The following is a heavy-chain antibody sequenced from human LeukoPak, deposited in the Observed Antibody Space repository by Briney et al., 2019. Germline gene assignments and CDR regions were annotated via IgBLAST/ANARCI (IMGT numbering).Heavy chain of an antibody. V-gene: IGHV3-30*18. CDR3: AKSPGVLLWFGSFDY. CDR2: ISYDGSNK. D-gene: IGHD3-10*01. CDR1: GFTFSSYG. Sequence: PGGSLRLSCAASGFTFSSYGMHWVRQAPGKGLEWVAIISYDGSNKYYADSVKGRFAISRDNSKNTLYLQMNSLRAEDTAVYYCAKSPGVLLWFGSFDYWGQGTLVTVSS. J-gene: IGHJ4*02.